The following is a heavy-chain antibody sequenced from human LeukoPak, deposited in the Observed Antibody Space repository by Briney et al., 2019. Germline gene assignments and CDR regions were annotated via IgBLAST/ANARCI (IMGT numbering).Heavy chain of an antibody. V-gene: IGHV1-2*02. D-gene: IGHD1-14*01. CDR3: ARGPEGPTNDFDY. Sequence: GASVKVSCKASGYTFTGYYMHWVRQAPGQGLEWMGWINPNSGGTNYAQKFQGRVTVTRDTSISTAYMELSRLRSDDTAVYYCARGPEGPTNDFDYWGQGTLVTVSS. J-gene: IGHJ4*02. CDR2: INPNSGGT. CDR1: GYTFTGYY.